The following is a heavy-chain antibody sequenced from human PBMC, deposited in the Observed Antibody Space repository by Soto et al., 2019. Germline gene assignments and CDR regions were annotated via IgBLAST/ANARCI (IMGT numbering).Heavy chain of an antibody. Sequence: QVQLQESGPGLVKHSQTLSLTCTVSGGSISSGDYYWSWIRQPPGKGLEWIGYIYYSGSTYYNPSLKSRVTISVDTSKNQFSLKLSSVTAADTAVYYCARDGDYYDSSGYYWRYFDYWGQGTLVTVSS. D-gene: IGHD3-22*01. CDR2: IYYSGST. J-gene: IGHJ4*02. CDR3: ARDGDYYDSSGYYWRYFDY. V-gene: IGHV4-30-4*01. CDR1: GGSISSGDYY.